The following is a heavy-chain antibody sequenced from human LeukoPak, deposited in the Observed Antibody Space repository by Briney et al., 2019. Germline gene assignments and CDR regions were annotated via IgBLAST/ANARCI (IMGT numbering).Heavy chain of an antibody. D-gene: IGHD2-2*01. Sequence: ASVKVSCKASGYTFTGYYMHWVRQATGQGLEWMGWISAYNGNTNYAQKLQGRVTMTTDTSTSTAYMELRSLRSDDTAVYYCARVVPAAYNWFDPWGQGTLVTVSS. CDR2: ISAYNGNT. CDR3: ARVVPAAYNWFDP. V-gene: IGHV1-18*04. J-gene: IGHJ5*02. CDR1: GYTFTGYY.